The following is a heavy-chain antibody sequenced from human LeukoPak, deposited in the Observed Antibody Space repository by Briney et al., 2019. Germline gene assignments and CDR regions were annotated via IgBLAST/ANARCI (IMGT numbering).Heavy chain of an antibody. D-gene: IGHD6-13*01. V-gene: IGHV3-33*01. CDR2: IWYDGTNK. CDR3: VRMDSRTWSRPAAFDT. J-gene: IGHJ3*02. CDR1: GFTFSNYG. Sequence: GTSLRLSCAASGFTFSNYGMHWVRQAPGKGLEWVAVIWYDGTNKYYVDSVKGRFAISRDNSKNTLYLQMNSLRPEDTALYYCVRMDSRTWSRPAAFDTWGRGTMVTVSS.